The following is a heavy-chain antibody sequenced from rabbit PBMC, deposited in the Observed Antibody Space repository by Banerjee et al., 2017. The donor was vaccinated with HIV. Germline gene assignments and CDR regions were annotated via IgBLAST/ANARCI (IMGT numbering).Heavy chain of an antibody. D-gene: IGHD2-1*01. CDR3: ARRDGAYGDYGFGTIGL. CDR1: GIDFSGDTY. V-gene: IGHV1S40*01. Sequence: QSLEESGGDLVRPGASLTLTCTASGIDFSGDTYMCWVRQAPGKGLEWIACIYAGSSDTTYYASWARGRFTISKTSSTTVTLQMASLTAADTATYFCARRDGAYGDYGFGTIGLWGPGTLVTVS. CDR2: IYAGSSDTT. J-gene: IGHJ4*01.